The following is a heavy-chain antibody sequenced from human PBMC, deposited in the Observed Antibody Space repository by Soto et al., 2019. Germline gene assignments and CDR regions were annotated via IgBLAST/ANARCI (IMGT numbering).Heavy chain of an antibody. Sequence: QVQLVESGGGVVQPGRSLRLSCAASGFTFSTYSMPWVRQAPGKGLEWVAVISSDGSKTYYADSVKGRFTISRDNSKNTLYLQMNSLRPDDTAIYYCARDPLPLTYEAYYFAYWGQGALVTVSS. CDR1: GFTFSTYS. CDR2: ISSDGSKT. J-gene: IGHJ4*02. V-gene: IGHV3-30-3*01. D-gene: IGHD3-22*01. CDR3: ARDPLPLTYEAYYFAY.